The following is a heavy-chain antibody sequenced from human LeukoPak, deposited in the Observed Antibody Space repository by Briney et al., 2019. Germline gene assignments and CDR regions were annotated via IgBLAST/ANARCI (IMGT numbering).Heavy chain of an antibody. V-gene: IGHV1-2*02. Sequence: ASVKVSCKASGYTFTGYYMHWVRQAPGQGLEWMGWINPNSGDTNYAQKFQGRVSMTRATSISTAYVELSSLKFDDTAVYYCARGIGSSSSRSAYWGQGTLVTVSS. CDR1: GYTFTGYY. CDR3: ARGIGSSSSRSAY. D-gene: IGHD6-6*01. CDR2: INPNSGDT. J-gene: IGHJ4*02.